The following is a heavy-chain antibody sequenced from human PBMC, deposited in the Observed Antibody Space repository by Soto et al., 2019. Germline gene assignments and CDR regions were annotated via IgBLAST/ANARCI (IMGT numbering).Heavy chain of an antibody. CDR2: IYYSGST. CDR1: GGSISSYY. CDR3: ARRYGLSAFDI. J-gene: IGHJ3*02. V-gene: IGHV4-59*08. Sequence: SETLSLTCTVSGGSISSYYWNWIRQPPGKGLEWIGYIYYSGSTSYNPSLKSRVTISVDTSKNQFSLKLSSVTAADTAVYYCARRYGLSAFDIWGQGTMVTVSS. D-gene: IGHD3-10*01.